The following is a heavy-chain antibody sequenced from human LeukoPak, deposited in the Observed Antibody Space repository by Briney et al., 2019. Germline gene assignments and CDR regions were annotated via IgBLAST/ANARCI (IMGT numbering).Heavy chain of an antibody. J-gene: IGHJ3*02. CDR2: ISSSSVSI. CDR1: GFNFGDYT. CDR3: AREADHAFDI. Sequence: GGSLRISCAASGFNFGDYTMSWVRQAPGKGLEWLSNISSSSVSIFYADSVKGRFTIARDNVRNSLFLQMSSLTVEDTAVYFCAREADHAFDIWGQGTMVTVSS. V-gene: IGHV3-48*01.